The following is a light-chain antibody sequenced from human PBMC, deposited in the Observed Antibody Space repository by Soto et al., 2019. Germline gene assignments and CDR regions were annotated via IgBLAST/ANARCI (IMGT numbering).Light chain of an antibody. CDR2: AAS. CDR1: QSISRN. V-gene: IGKV1-39*01. CDR3: QQSYTTASIT. Sequence: DIQMNQSPSSLSASVGARVTITCRASQSISRNLKWYQHKPGEPPKLLIYAASSLQNGVPSRFSGCGSGTEFTLSISSLQPEDFGTYYYQQSYTTASITFGQGTRLEIK. J-gene: IGKJ5*01.